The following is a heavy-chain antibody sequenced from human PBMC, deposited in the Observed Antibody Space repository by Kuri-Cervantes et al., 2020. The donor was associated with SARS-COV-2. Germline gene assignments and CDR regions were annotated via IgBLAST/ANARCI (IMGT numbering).Heavy chain of an antibody. J-gene: IGHJ3*02. CDR2: INHSGST. CDR1: GGSFSGYY. CDR3: ATYGEAFDI. V-gene: IGHV4-34*01. D-gene: IGHD4-17*01. Sequence: GSLRLSCAVYGGSFSGYYWSWIRQPPGKGLEWIGEINHSGSTNYNPSLKSRVTISVDTSKNQFSLKLSSVTAADTAVYYCATYGEAFDIWGQGTMVTVSS.